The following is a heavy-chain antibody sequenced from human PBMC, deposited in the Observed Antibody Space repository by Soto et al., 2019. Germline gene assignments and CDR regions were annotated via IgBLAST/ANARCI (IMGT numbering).Heavy chain of an antibody. V-gene: IGHV3-48*03. J-gene: IGHJ4*02. CDR2: ISSGGSTI. D-gene: IGHD3-22*01. CDR1: GFSFSGYE. Sequence: GGSLRLSCAASGFSFSGYEMNWFRQAPWRGLEWLSYISSGGSTIYYSDSVKGRFNISRDNAKNSLFLQMNNLRAEDTAVYYCARDKRDYYDNSGYFDYWGQGTPVTVSS. CDR3: ARDKRDYYDNSGYFDY.